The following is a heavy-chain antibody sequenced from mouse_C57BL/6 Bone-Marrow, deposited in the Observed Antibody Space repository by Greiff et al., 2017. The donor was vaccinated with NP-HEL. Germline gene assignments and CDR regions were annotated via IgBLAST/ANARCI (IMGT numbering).Heavy chain of an antibody. J-gene: IGHJ1*03. Sequence: QVQLQQSGAELVRPGASVKLSCKASGYTFTDYYINWVKQRPGQGLEWIARIYPGSGNTYYNEKFKGKATLTAEKSSSTAYMQLSSLTSEDSAVYFCAREGNYSRNWYFDVWGTGTTVTVSS. V-gene: IGHV1-76*01. CDR1: GYTFTDYY. D-gene: IGHD2-5*01. CDR2: IYPGSGNT. CDR3: AREGNYSRNWYFDV.